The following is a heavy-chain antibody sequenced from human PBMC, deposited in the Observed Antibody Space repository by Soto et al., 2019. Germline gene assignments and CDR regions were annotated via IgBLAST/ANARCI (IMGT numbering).Heavy chain of an antibody. D-gene: IGHD3-10*01. V-gene: IGHV1-2*04. CDR2: INPNSGGT. Sequence: EASVKVSCKASGYTFTGYYMHWVRQAPGQGLEWMGWINPNSGGTNYAQKFQGWVTMTRDTSVSTAYMELSRLRSDDTAVYYCARDSRRITMVRGVSSLNSYYYYYYGMDVWGQGSTVTVSS. CDR3: ARDSRRITMVRGVSSLNSYYYYYYGMDV. J-gene: IGHJ6*02. CDR1: GYTFTGYY.